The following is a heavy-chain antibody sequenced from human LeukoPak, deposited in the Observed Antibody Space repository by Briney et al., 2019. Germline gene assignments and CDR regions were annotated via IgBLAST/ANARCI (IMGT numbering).Heavy chain of an antibody. V-gene: IGHV3-69-1*02. J-gene: IGHJ4*02. D-gene: IGHD3-16*01. Sequence: PGGSLRLSCSASGFTFSDYDMNWVRQAPGKGLEWVSSISGLSTHIYYGDSVKGRFIIVRDNAKNSLYLQMNSLGAEDTAIYYCGRAFPPLRTSSAGDLWGQGILVTVSS. CDR1: GFTFSDYD. CDR2: ISGLSTHI. CDR3: GRAFPPLRTSSAGDL.